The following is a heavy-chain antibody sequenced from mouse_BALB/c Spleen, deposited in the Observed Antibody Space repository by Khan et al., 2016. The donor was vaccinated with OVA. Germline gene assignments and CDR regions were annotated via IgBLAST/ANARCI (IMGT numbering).Heavy chain of an antibody. Sequence: IQLVQSGPELVKPGASVKISCKASGYTFTDFNLDWVKQSHGKRLEWIGYIYPNSGDTGYNQKFKTKATLTVDTSSSTAYIELRSLTSEDSAVYYCARSGYGSFGFWGQGTLVTVSA. J-gene: IGHJ3*01. V-gene: IGHV1S29*02. CDR1: GYTFTDFN. CDR3: ARSGYGSFGF. D-gene: IGHD1-2*01. CDR2: IYPNSGDT.